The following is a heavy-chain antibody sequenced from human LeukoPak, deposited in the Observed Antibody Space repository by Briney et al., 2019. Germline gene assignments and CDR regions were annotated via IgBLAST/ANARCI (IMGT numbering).Heavy chain of an antibody. CDR3: ARVGSAYGSGTYAY. D-gene: IGHD3-10*01. CDR2: IWNDGSNK. V-gene: IGHV3-33*01. CDR1: GFTFSSYG. Sequence: GGSLRLSCAASGFTFSSYGIHWVRQAPGKGLEWVAVIWNDGSNKYYADSVKGRFTISRDNAKSSLYLQMNSLRAEDTAVYYCARVGSAYGSGTYAYWGQGTLVTVSS. J-gene: IGHJ4*02.